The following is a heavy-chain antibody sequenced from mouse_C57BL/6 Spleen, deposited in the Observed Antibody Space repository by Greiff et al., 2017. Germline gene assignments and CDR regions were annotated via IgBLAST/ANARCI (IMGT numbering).Heavy chain of an antibody. Sequence: EVQLQESGPELVKPGASVKISCKASGYSFTGYYMHWVKQSHGNILDWIGYIYPYNGVSSYNQKFKGKATLTVDKSSSTAYMELRSLTSEDSAVYYCARSGDGSSYWYFDVWGTGTTVTVSS. V-gene: IGHV1-31*01. J-gene: IGHJ1*03. D-gene: IGHD1-1*01. CDR2: IYPYNGVS. CDR1: GYSFTGYY. CDR3: ARSGDGSSYWYFDV.